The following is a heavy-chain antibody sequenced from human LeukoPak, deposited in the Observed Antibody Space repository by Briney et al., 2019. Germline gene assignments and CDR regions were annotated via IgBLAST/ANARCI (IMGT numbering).Heavy chain of an antibody. CDR2: ISSSGSTI. J-gene: IGHJ6*02. D-gene: IGHD5-18*01. V-gene: IGHV3-48*03. Sequence: GGSLRLSCAASGFTFSSYEMNWVRQAPGKGLEWVSYISSSGSTIYYADSVKGRFTIPRDNAKNSLYLQMNSLRAEDTAVYYCARPESYSYGFYYYGMDVWGQGTTVTVSS. CDR3: ARPESYSYGFYYYGMDV. CDR1: GFTFSSYE.